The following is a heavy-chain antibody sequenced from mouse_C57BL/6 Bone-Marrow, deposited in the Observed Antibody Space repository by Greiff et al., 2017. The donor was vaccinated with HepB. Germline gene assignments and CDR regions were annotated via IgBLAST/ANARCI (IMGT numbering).Heavy chain of an antibody. D-gene: IGHD2-4*01. V-gene: IGHV1-82*01. CDR2: IYPGDGDT. J-gene: IGHJ2*01. CDR1: GYAFSSSW. CDR3: AKGDYEDY. Sequence: QVQLQQSGPELVKPGASVKISCKASGYAFSSSWMNWVKQRPGKGLEWIGRIYPGDGDTNYNGKFKGKATLTADKSSSKAYMQLSSLTSEDSAVYFCAKGDYEDYWGQGTTLTVSS.